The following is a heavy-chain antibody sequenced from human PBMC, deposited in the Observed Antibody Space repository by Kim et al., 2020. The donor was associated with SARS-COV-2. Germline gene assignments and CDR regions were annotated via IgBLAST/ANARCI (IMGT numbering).Heavy chain of an antibody. V-gene: IGHV1-69*01. Sequence: QKFQGRVTITADESTSTAYMELSSLRSEDTAVYYCARWSGGDYYYYGMDVWGQGTTVTVSS. J-gene: IGHJ6*02. D-gene: IGHD3-10*01. CDR3: ARWSGGDYYYYGMDV.